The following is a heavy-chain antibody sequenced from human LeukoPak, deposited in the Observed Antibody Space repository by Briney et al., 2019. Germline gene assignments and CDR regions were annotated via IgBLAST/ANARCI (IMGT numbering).Heavy chain of an antibody. CDR3: ARDGGSQTYSNSDHYYYCGMDV. V-gene: IGHV3-66*01. J-gene: IGHJ6*02. CDR2: FYNAGNT. Sequence: GGSLRLSAAASGFTVSTNSLSWVRQAPGKELKGGSFFYNAGNTYDPDSVKGGFTTSGDNSRNTLYLQMNSMRAEDTAVYYCARDGGSQTYSNSDHYYYCGMDVWGQGTTVTVSS. D-gene: IGHD3-10*01. CDR1: GFTVSTNS.